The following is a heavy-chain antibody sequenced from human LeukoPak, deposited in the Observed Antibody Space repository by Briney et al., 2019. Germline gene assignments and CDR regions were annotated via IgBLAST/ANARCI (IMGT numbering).Heavy chain of an antibody. J-gene: IGHJ5*02. CDR2: IKQDGSEK. CDR3: AREPGLLSWFDP. CDR1: GGSFSGYY. Sequence: ETLSLTCAVYGGSFSGYYWSWIRQAPGKGLEWVANIKQDGSEKYYVDSVKGRFTISRDNAKNSLYLQMNSLRAEDTAVYYCAREPGLLSWFDPWGQGTLVTVSS. V-gene: IGHV3-7*01. D-gene: IGHD2-21*01.